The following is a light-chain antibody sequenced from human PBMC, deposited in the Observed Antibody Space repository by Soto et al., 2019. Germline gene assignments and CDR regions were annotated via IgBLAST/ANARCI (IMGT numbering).Light chain of an antibody. V-gene: IGLV1-44*01. J-gene: IGLJ1*01. Sequence: QPVLTQPPSASGTPGQRVTISCSGSSSNIGSNTVNWYQQLPGTAPKLLIYSNNQRPSGVPDRFSGSKSGTSASLAISGLNSEEEVDYYGAPWNNSLKGQGVFGPG. CDR1: SSNIGSNT. CDR2: SNN. CDR3: APWNNSLKGQGV.